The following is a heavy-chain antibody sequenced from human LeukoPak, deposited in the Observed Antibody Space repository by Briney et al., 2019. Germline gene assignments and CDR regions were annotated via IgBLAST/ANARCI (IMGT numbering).Heavy chain of an antibody. CDR3: ARAGAAVTMFFDF. Sequence: ASVKVSCKASGYTFTSYGISWVRQAPGQGLEWMGWISAYNGNTNYAQKFQGRVTLTTDTSTSTAYMELRSLTSDDTALYYCARAGAAVTMFFDFWGQGTLVTVSS. V-gene: IGHV1-18*01. D-gene: IGHD4-17*01. CDR1: GYTFTSYG. J-gene: IGHJ4*02. CDR2: ISAYNGNT.